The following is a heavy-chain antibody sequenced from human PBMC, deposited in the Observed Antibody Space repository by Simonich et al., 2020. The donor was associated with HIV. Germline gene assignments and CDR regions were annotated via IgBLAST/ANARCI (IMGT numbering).Heavy chain of an antibody. V-gene: IGHV5-51*03. CDR1: GYSFTSYW. Sequence: EVQLVQSGAEVKKPGESLKISCKGSGYSFTSYWIGWVRQMPGEGLEWVGSISPGASDTTYSPSFQGQVTISADKSISTAYLQWSSLKASDTAMYYCVRRMAGTDAFDIWGQGTMVTVSS. CDR2: ISPGASDT. CDR3: VRRMAGTDAFDI. J-gene: IGHJ3*02. D-gene: IGHD6-19*01.